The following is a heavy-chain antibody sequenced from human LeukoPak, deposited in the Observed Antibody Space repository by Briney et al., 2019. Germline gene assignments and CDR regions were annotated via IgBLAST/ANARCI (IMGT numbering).Heavy chain of an antibody. CDR2: ISSSGSTI. Sequence: PGGSLRLSCAASGFTFSSYEMNWVRQAPGKGLEWLSYISSSGSTIYYADYVKGRFTISRDNSKNTLYLQMNSLRAEDTAVYYCAKDGWEPGVFDYWGQGTLVTVSS. CDR1: GFTFSSYE. V-gene: IGHV3-48*03. D-gene: IGHD1-26*01. CDR3: AKDGWEPGVFDY. J-gene: IGHJ4*02.